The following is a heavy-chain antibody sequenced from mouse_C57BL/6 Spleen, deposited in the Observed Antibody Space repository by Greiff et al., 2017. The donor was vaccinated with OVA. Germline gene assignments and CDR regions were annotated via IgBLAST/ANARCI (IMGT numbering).Heavy chain of an antibody. V-gene: IGHV1-61*01. CDR3: AREGPFYGSSYCDY. CDR1: GYTFTSYW. J-gene: IGHJ2*01. Sequence: QVQLQQPGAELVRPGSSVKLSCKASGYTFTSYWMDWVKQRPGQGLEWIGNIYPSDSETHYKQKFKDKATLTVDKSSSTAYMQLSSLTSEDSAVYYCAREGPFYGSSYCDYWGQGTTLTVSS. D-gene: IGHD1-1*01. CDR2: IYPSDSET.